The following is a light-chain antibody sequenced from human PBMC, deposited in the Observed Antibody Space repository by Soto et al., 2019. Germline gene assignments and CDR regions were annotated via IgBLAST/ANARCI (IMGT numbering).Light chain of an antibody. CDR2: EVS. CDR1: SSDVGGYNY. Sequence: SALTKPPSASGSPGQSVTISCTGTSSDVGGYNYVSWYQQHPGKAPKLMIYEVSQRPSGVPDRFSGSKSGNTASLTVSGLQAEDEADYYCNSYAGSNNVFGTGTKVTVL. CDR3: NSYAGSNNV. J-gene: IGLJ1*01. V-gene: IGLV2-8*01.